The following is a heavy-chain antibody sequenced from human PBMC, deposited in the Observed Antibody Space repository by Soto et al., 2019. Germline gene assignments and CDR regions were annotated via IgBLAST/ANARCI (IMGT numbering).Heavy chain of an antibody. V-gene: IGHV4-59*08. CDR2: IYDSGST. D-gene: IGHD3-3*01. CDR3: ASTGVFGVVPAPLHYYYYMDV. CDR1: GGSISSYY. J-gene: IGHJ6*03. Sequence: SETLSLTCTVSGGSISSYYWSWIRQPPGKGLEWIGYIYDSGSTNYNPSLKSRVTISVDTSKNQFSLKLSSVTAADTAVYYCASTGVFGVVPAPLHYYYYMDVWGKGTTVTVSS.